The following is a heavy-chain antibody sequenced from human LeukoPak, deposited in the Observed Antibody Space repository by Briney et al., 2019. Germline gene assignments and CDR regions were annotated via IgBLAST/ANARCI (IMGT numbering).Heavy chain of an antibody. V-gene: IGHV1-18*01. CDR3: ARDPQAYYYYYMDV. Sequence: GASVKVSCKASGYTFTSYGISWVRQAPGQGLEWMGWISAYNGNTNYAQKLQGRVTMTTDTSTSTAYMELRSLRSDDTAVYYCARDPQAYYYYYMDVWGKGTTVTVPS. J-gene: IGHJ6*03. CDR1: GYTFTSYG. CDR2: ISAYNGNT.